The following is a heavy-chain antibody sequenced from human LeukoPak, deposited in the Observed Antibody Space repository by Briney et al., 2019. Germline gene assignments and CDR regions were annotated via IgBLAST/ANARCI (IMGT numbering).Heavy chain of an antibody. CDR3: ARVRRYYMDV. V-gene: IGHV4-34*01. CDR2: INHSGSN. D-gene: IGHD3-16*01. Sequence: PSETLSLTCAVYGGSFSGYYWSWIRQPPGKGLEWIGEINHSGSNNYNPSLKSRATISVDTSKNQFSLKLSSVTAADTAVYYCARVRRYYMDVWGKGTTVTVSS. CDR1: GGSFSGYY. J-gene: IGHJ6*03.